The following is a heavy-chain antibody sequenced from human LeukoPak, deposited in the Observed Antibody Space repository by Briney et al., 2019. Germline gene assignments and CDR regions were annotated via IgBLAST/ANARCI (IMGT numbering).Heavy chain of an antibody. D-gene: IGHD3-22*01. Sequence: GGSLRLSCAASGFTFSSYWMNWVRQAPGKGLEWVAHINQDGSEKYYVDSVKGRFTISRDNVKNSLYLQMNSLRAEDTAVYYCARDYYDSSGYDGWGQGTLVTVSS. J-gene: IGHJ4*02. CDR3: ARDYYDSSGYDG. CDR2: INQDGSEK. CDR1: GFTFSSYW. V-gene: IGHV3-7*01.